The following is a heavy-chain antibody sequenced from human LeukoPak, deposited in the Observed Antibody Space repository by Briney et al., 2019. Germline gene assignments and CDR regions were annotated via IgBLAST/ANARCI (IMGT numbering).Heavy chain of an antibody. CDR2: ISSSGSTI. CDR1: GFTFSSYE. V-gene: IGHV3-48*03. J-gene: IGHJ4*02. D-gene: IGHD3-10*01. Sequence: GGSLRLSCAASGFTFSSYEMNWVRQAPGKGLEWISYISSSGSTIYYADSVKGRFTISRDNAKNSVYLQMNSLRAEDTAVYYCARGPMFRGVIIRRSKSGYFDYWGQGTLVTASS. CDR3: ARGPMFRGVIIRRSKSGYFDY.